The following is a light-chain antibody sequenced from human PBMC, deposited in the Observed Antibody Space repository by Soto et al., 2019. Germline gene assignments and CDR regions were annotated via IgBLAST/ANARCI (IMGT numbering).Light chain of an antibody. CDR2: DGS. V-gene: IGLV2-11*01. J-gene: IGLJ1*01. CDR1: SSDFGGYNY. CDR3: CSYAGTFYV. Sequence: QSALTQPRSVSGSPGQSVTISCTGTSSDFGGYNYVSWYQHHPGKAPKLMIYDGSERPSGVHDRFSGSKSGNTASLTISGLQAEDEADYYCCSYAGTFYVFGTGTKLTVL.